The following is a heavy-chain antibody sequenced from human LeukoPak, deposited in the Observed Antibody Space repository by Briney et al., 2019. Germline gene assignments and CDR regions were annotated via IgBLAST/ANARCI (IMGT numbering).Heavy chain of an antibody. V-gene: IGHV3-30*18. CDR1: GFTFSSYG. J-gene: IGHJ4*02. Sequence: GGSLRLSCAASGFTFSSYGMHWVRQAPGKGLEWVAVISYDGSNKYYADSVKGRFTISRDNSKNTLYLQMNGLRAEDTAVYYCAKDPDAVAGGYWGQGTLVTVSS. D-gene: IGHD6-19*01. CDR3: AKDPDAVAGGY. CDR2: ISYDGSNK.